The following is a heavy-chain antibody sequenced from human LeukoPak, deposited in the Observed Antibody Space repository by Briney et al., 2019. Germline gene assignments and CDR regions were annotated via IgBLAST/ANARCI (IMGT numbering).Heavy chain of an antibody. V-gene: IGHV3-23*01. J-gene: IGHJ3*02. D-gene: IGHD3-16*01. CDR2: ISRSGGIT. Sequence: PGGSLRLSCAASGFTFGNYVYVWVRQAPGKGLEWVSTISRSGGITNYADSVKGRFTVSRDNSMNTLYLRMTSLRAEDTAIYYCTRNGGGLGIWGQGTMVTVS. CDR3: TRNGGGLGI. CDR1: GFTFGNYV.